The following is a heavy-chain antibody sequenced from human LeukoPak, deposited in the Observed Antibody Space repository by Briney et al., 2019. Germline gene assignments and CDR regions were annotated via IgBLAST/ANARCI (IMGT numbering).Heavy chain of an antibody. V-gene: IGHV1-69*06. CDR2: IIPIFGTA. D-gene: IGHD3-10*01. CDR1: GGTFSSYA. Sequence: ASVKVSCKASGGTFSSYAISWVRQAPGQGLEWMGGIIPIFGTANYAQKFQGRVTITADKSTSTAYMELSSLRSEDTAVYYCARTAYGSGSYGWFDPWGQGTLVTVSS. CDR3: ARTAYGSGSYGWFDP. J-gene: IGHJ5*02.